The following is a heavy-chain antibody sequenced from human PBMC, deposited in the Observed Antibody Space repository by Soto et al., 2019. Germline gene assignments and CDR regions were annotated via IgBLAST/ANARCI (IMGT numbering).Heavy chain of an antibody. J-gene: IGHJ3*01. CDR1: GFTCSLYP. D-gene: IGHD2-2*01. V-gene: IGHV3-48*02. Sequence: QLVESGGGLVQPGGSLRLSCAASGFTCSLYPMNWVRQAPGKGLEWLSYISPSNTTIYYADSVKGRFTISRDNAKDSLDLQMNGLRDDDTAVYYCARVGRGFCSSARCYTDGFDLWGQGTVVTVST. CDR3: ARVGRGFCSSARCYTDGFDL. CDR2: ISPSNTTI.